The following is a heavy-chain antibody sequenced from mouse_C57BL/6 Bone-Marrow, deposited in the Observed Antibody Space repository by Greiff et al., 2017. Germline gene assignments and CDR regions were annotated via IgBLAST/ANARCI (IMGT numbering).Heavy chain of an antibody. Sequence: EVKLVESGGGLVQPGGSLSLSCAASGFTFTDYYMSWVRQTPGKALEWLGFIRNKANGYTKEYSASVKGRFTIARDNSQSILYLQMNALRAEDSATYYCARFPWGGNWYFDVWGTGTTVTVSS. J-gene: IGHJ1*03. CDR2: IRNKANGYTK. V-gene: IGHV7-3*01. D-gene: IGHD1-1*02. CDR3: ARFPWGGNWYFDV. CDR1: GFTFTDYY.